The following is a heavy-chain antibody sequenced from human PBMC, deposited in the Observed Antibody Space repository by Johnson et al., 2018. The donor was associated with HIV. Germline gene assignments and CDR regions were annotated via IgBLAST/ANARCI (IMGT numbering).Heavy chain of an antibody. J-gene: IGHJ3*02. CDR1: GFTFDDYA. CDR3: ARETHYYDSSGYYVDAFDI. CDR2: ISWNSGSI. D-gene: IGHD3-22*01. V-gene: IGHV3-9*01. Sequence: VQVVESGGGLVQPGRSLRLSCAASGFTFDDYAMHWVRQAPGKGLEWVSGISWNSGSIGYADSVKGRFTISRDNSKNTLYLQMNSLRAADTALYYCARETHYYDSSGYYVDAFDIWGQGTMVTVSS.